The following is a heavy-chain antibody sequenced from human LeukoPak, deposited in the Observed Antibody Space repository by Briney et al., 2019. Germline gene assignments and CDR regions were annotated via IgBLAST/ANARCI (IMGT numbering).Heavy chain of an antibody. CDR2: IWYDGSNK. Sequence: PGGSLRLSCAASGFTFSSYGMHWVRQAPGKGLEWVAVIWYDGSNKYYADSVKGRFTISRDNSKNTLYLQMNSLRAEDTAVYYCARDRSISAAGDTYWGQGTLVTVSS. V-gene: IGHV3-33*01. CDR3: ARDRSISAAGDTY. CDR1: GFTFSSYG. D-gene: IGHD6-13*01. J-gene: IGHJ4*02.